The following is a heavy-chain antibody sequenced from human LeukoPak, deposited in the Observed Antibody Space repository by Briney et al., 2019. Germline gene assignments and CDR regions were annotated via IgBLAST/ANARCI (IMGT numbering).Heavy chain of an antibody. CDR3: AKDTPMGRCSGGSCPFDY. CDR1: GFTFSSYS. Sequence: PGGSLRLSCAASGFTFSSYSMNWVRQAPVKGLEWVSSISSSSSYIYYADSVKGRFTISRDNSKNTLHLQMNSLRGEDTAVYYCAKDTPMGRCSGGSCPFDYWGQGTLVTVSS. V-gene: IGHV3-21*01. J-gene: IGHJ4*02. D-gene: IGHD2-15*01. CDR2: ISSSSSYI.